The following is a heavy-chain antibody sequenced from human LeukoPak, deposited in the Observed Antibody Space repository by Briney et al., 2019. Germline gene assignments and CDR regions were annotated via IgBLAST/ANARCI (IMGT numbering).Heavy chain of an antibody. CDR1: GFTFSSYA. J-gene: IGHJ4*02. Sequence: PGGSLRLSCAASGFTFSSYAMSWVRQAPGKGLERVSAISGSGGSTYYADSVKGRFTISRDNSKNTLYLQMNSLRAEDTAVYYCARGRRDGYSFDYWGQGTLVTVSS. V-gene: IGHV3-23*01. CDR2: ISGSGGST. CDR3: ARGRRDGYSFDY. D-gene: IGHD5-24*01.